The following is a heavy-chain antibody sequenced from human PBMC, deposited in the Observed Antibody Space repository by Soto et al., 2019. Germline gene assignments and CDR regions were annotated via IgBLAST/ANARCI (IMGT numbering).Heavy chain of an antibody. Sequence: QVQLVESGGGVVQPGRSLRLSCAASGFTFSSYGMHWVRQAPGKGLEWVAVIWYDGSNKYYADSVKGRFTISRDNSKNTLYLQMNSLRAEDTAVYYCARGPLAARPLPPSYYYGMDVWGQGTTVTVSS. V-gene: IGHV3-33*01. CDR3: ARGPLAARPLPPSYYYGMDV. CDR1: GFTFSSYG. CDR2: IWYDGSNK. D-gene: IGHD6-6*01. J-gene: IGHJ6*02.